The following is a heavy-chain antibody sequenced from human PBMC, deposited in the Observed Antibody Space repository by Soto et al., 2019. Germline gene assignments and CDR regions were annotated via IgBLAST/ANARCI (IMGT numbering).Heavy chain of an antibody. J-gene: IGHJ4*02. Sequence: SAKVTWKECGEGIASNDSRWVRQEKGKGLEWMGWMNPNSGNTGYAQKFQGRVTMTRNTSISTAYMELSSLRSEDTAVYYCARGRDSSGWYLELFDYWGQGTLVTVS. CDR3: ARGRDSSGWYLELFDY. D-gene: IGHD6-19*01. CDR1: GEGIASND. V-gene: IGHV1-8*01. CDR2: MNPNSGNT.